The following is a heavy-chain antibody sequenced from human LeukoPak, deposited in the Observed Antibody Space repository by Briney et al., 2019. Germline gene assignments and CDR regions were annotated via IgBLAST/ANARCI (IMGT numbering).Heavy chain of an antibody. V-gene: IGHV4-4*07. Sequence: SETLSLTCTVSGGSINYNYWSWIRQPAGKGLEWIGRIYSSGRTSSNPSLKSRVTLSVDTSKNQFSLKLSSVTAADTAVYYRARRSGWYNLAYYFDYRGQGTLVTVSS. J-gene: IGHJ4*02. CDR3: ARRSGWYNLAYYFDY. D-gene: IGHD6-19*01. CDR2: IYSSGRT. CDR1: GGSINYNY.